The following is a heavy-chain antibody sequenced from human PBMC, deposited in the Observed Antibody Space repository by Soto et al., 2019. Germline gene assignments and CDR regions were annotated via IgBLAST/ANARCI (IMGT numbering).Heavy chain of an antibody. CDR1: GLTFTTYA. J-gene: IGHJ2*01. D-gene: IGHD1-26*01. Sequence: EVQLLESGGGLVQPGEYLRLSCAASGLTFTTYAMSWVRQAPGKGLEWVSAISGSGGSTYYADSVKGRFTISGDNSNNTLYLQMNSPGSEDTALYCCASRAKGVGPTPSWYFDLWGLGTLVTVSS. CDR2: ISGSGGST. V-gene: IGHV3-23*01. CDR3: ASRAKGVGPTPSWYFDL.